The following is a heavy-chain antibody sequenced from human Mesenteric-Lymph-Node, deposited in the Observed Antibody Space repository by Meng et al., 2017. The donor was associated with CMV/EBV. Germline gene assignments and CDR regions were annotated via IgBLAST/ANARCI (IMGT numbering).Heavy chain of an antibody. V-gene: IGHV4-59*01. CDR3: ARGGSSTRS. CDR1: GGSISNYF. D-gene: IGHD6-13*01. J-gene: IGHJ5*02. CDR2: IYFTGST. Sequence: SETLSLTCTVSGGSISNYFWSWVRQPPGRGLEWIGYIYFTGSTNYNPSLKSRVTISLDTSKNQFSLTLRSVTAADTALYYCARGGSSTRSWGQGTLVTVSS.